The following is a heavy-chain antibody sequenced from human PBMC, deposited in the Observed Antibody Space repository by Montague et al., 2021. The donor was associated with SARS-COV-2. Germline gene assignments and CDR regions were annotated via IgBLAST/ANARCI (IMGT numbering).Heavy chain of an antibody. D-gene: IGHD3-3*01. J-gene: IGHJ4*02. V-gene: IGHV4-59*01. CDR3: ARAPVAHITIFGVDTSFDY. CDR2: IYYSGST. CDR1: GGSISSYY. Sequence: SETLSLTCTVSGGSISSYYWSWIRQPPGKGLEWIGYIYYSGSTNYNPSLKSRVTISVDTSKNQFSLKLSSVTAADTAVYYCARAPVAHITIFGVDTSFDYWGKGTLVTVSS.